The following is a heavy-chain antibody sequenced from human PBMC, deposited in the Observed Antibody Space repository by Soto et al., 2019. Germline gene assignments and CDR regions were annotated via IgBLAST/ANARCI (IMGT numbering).Heavy chain of an antibody. CDR1: GFTFSSYG. Sequence: PGGSLRLSCAASGFTFSSYGMHWVRQAPGKGLEWVAVISYDGSNKYYADSVKGRFTISRDNSKNTLYLQMNSLRAEDTAVYYCAKDEPSYSSSAGDAFDIWGQGTMVTV. CDR2: ISYDGSNK. D-gene: IGHD6-6*01. V-gene: IGHV3-30*18. J-gene: IGHJ3*02. CDR3: AKDEPSYSSSAGDAFDI.